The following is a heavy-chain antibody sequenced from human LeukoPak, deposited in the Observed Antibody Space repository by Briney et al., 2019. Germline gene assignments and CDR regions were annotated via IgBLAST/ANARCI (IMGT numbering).Heavy chain of an antibody. J-gene: IGHJ6*03. CDR3: AKVFKSRHYHYYYYMDV. V-gene: IGHV3-23*01. CDR1: GFTFSSYG. CDR2: ISGSGGST. Sequence: AGGSLRLSCAASGFTFSSYGMSWVRQAPGKGLEWVSAISGSGGSTYYADSVKGRFTISRDNSKNTLYLQMNSLRAEDTAVYYCAKVFKSRHYHYYYYMDVWGKGTTVTISS.